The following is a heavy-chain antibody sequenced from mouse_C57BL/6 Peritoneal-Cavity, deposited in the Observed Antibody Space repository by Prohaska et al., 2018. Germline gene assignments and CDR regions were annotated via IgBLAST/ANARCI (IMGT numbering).Heavy chain of an antibody. D-gene: IGHD1-1*01. CDR3: ARLDGHFDY. J-gene: IGHJ2*01. V-gene: IGHV1-69*01. CDR2: IDPSDSYT. CDR1: GYTFTSYW. Sequence: QVQLQQPGAELVMPGASVKLSCKASGYTFTSYWMHWVKQRPGQGLEWIGEIDPSDSYTNYNQKFKGKATLTVDKSSSTADMQLSSRTSEDSAVYYCARLDGHFDYWGQGTTLTVSS.